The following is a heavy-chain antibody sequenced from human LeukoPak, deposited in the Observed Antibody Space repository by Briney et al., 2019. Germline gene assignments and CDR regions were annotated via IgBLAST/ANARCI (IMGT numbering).Heavy chain of an antibody. D-gene: IGHD3-22*01. CDR2: IIPILGIA. Sequence: ASVKVSCKASGYTFTSYGISWVRQAPGQGLEWMGRIIPILGIANYAQKFQGRVTITADKSTSTAYMELSSLRSEDTAVYYCARAETYYYVSSGYPSRWYYYYGMDVWGQGTTVTVSS. CDR1: GYTFTSYG. CDR3: ARAETYYYVSSGYPSRWYYYYGMDV. J-gene: IGHJ6*02. V-gene: IGHV1-69*04.